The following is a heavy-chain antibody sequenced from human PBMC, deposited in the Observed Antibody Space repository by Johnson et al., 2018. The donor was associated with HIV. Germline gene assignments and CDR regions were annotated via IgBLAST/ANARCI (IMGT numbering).Heavy chain of an antibody. CDR1: GFTVSSNY. D-gene: IGHD1-26*01. J-gene: IGHJ3*02. V-gene: IGHV3-66*01. CDR3: ARAVGVGATAMDDAFDI. Sequence: VQLVESGGGVVRPGGSLRLSCAASGFTVSSNYMSWVRQAPGKGLEWVSVIYSGGSTYYADSVKGRFTISRDNFKNTLYLQMNSLRAEDTAVYYCARAVGVGATAMDDAFDIWGQGTMVTVSS. CDR2: IYSGGST.